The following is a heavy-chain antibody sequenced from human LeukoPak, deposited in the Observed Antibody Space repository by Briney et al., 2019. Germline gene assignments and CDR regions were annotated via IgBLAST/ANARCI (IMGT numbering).Heavy chain of an antibody. CDR3: AREKGDFDY. Sequence: ASVKVSCKASGYTFTSYDINWVRQATGQGLEWMGWMNPNSGNTGYAQKLQGRVTMTTDTSTSTAYMELRSLRSDDTAVYYCAREKGDFDYWGQGTLVTVSS. CDR1: GYTFTSYD. V-gene: IGHV1-8*02. CDR2: MNPNSGNT. J-gene: IGHJ4*02.